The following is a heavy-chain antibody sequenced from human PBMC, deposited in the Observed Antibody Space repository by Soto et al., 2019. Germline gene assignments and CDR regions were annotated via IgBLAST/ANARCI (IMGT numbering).Heavy chain of an antibody. J-gene: IGHJ4*02. CDR3: AGRAPRGTQVDY. V-gene: IGHV4-38-2*01. Sequence: PSESLSLTCDVSSSATGHYWGWIRQPPGKGLEWLGCFHRSGSTYYRPSLKSRVTISVDKSKNQFSLKLSSVTAADTAVYYCAGRAPRGTQVDYWGQGTLVTVSS. D-gene: IGHD1-26*01. CDR2: FHRSGST. CDR1: SSATGHY.